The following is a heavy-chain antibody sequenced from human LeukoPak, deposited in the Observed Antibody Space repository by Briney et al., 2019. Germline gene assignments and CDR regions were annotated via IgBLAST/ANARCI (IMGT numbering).Heavy chain of an antibody. CDR1: GGSISSSSYY. D-gene: IGHD3-10*01. CDR3: ARRRRGFDY. J-gene: IGHJ4*02. Sequence: SETLSLTCTVSGGSISSSSYYWGWIRQPPGKGLEWIGSIYYSGSTYYNPSLKSRVTISVDTSKNQFSLKLSSVTAADTAVYYCARRRRGFDYWGQGNLVTVSS. V-gene: IGHV4-39*01. CDR2: IYYSGST.